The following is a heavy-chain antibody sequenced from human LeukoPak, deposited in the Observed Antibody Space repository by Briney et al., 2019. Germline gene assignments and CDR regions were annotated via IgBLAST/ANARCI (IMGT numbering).Heavy chain of an antibody. J-gene: IGHJ5*02. CDR2: MNPNSGNT. Sequence: ASVKVSCKASGYTFNSYDINWVRQATGQGLEWMGWMNPNSGNTAYAQKFQGRVTMTRNNSISTAYMELSSLRSEDTAVYYCARDYSSGWYKWFDPWGQGTLVTVSS. V-gene: IGHV1-8*01. CDR1: GYTFNSYD. D-gene: IGHD6-19*01. CDR3: ARDYSSGWYKWFDP.